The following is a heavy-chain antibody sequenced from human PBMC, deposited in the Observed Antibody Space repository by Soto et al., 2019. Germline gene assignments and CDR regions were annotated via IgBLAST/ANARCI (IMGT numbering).Heavy chain of an antibody. V-gene: IGHV1-46*01. D-gene: IGHD1-7*01. J-gene: IGHJ5*02. CDR2: INPSGGST. Sequence: ASVKVSCKASGYTFTSYYMHWVRQAPGQGLEWMGIINPSGGSTSYAQKFQGRVTMTRDTSTSTVYMELSSLRSEDTAVYYCAREITGNTNPGVVWFDPWGQGTLVTVSS. CDR3: AREITGNTNPGVVWFDP. CDR1: GYTFTSYY.